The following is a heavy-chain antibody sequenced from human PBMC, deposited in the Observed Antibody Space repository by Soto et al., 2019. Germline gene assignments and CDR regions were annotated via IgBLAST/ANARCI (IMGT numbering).Heavy chain of an antibody. CDR3: ARVSSSPNPDY. CDR2: ISSSSSYT. J-gene: IGHJ4*02. Sequence: NPGGSLRLSCAASGFTFSDYYMSWIRQAPGKGLEWVSYISSSSSYTNYADSVKGRFTISRDNAKNSLYLQMNSLRAEDTAVYYCARVSSSPNPDYWGQGTLVTVSS. V-gene: IGHV3-11*06. D-gene: IGHD6-6*01. CDR1: GFTFSDYY.